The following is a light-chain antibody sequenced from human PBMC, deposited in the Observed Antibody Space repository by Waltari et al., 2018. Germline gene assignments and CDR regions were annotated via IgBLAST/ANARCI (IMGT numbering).Light chain of an antibody. CDR1: SSDVVSYNY. V-gene: IGLV2-11*01. Sequence: QSALTQPRSVSGSPGQSVTISCTGTSSDVVSYNYVTWYQHHPGNAPKLIIYDVNKRPSGVPDRFSGSRSGNTASLTISGLQPEDEADYYCCSYAGTYTYVFESGTTVTVL. J-gene: IGLJ1*01. CDR2: DVN. CDR3: CSYAGTYTYV.